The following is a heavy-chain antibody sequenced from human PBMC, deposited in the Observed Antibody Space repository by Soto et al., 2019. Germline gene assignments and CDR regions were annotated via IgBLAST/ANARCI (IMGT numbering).Heavy chain of an antibody. J-gene: IGHJ4*02. CDR3: TRDLMVVAALSFDY. Sequence: GGSLRLSCTASGFNFGDYAMSWFRQAPRKGLEWVGFIRSKAYGGTTEYAASVKGRFTISRDDSKSIAYLQMNSLKTEDTAVYYCTRDLMVVAALSFDYWGQGTLVTVSS. CDR1: GFNFGDYA. V-gene: IGHV3-49*03. D-gene: IGHD2-15*01. CDR2: IRSKAYGGTT.